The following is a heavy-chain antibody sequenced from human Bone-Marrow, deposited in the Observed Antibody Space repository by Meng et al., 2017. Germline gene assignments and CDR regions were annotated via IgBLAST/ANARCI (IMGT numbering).Heavy chain of an antibody. Sequence: QVQRLQSGPEGKKPGASVKLSCKPSGYTFAAYWIHWVRRAPGQGLEWMGRINPKSGDTHYAQRFQGRVTMTGDTSISTAYMELSGLRSDDTAMYYCARDEDISAAGKLFGDYWGQGTLVTVAS. V-gene: IGHV1-2*06. CDR2: INPKSGDT. D-gene: IGHD6-13*01. J-gene: IGHJ4*02. CDR1: GYTFAAYW. CDR3: ARDEDISAAGKLFGDY.